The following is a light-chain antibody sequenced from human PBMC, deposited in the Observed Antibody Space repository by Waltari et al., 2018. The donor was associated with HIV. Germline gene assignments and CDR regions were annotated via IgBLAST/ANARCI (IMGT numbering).Light chain of an antibody. V-gene: IGKV1-12*02. J-gene: IGKJ3*01. CDR2: TSS. CDR1: QGISSW. CDR3: QQVNTFPST. Sequence: IQMTQSPSSVSASVGDRVTITCRASQGISSWLAWYQQKPGKAPKLLISTSSILQTGVPSRFSGRGYGTDFSLTITDLQPEDVATYYCQQVNTFPSTFGPGTKV.